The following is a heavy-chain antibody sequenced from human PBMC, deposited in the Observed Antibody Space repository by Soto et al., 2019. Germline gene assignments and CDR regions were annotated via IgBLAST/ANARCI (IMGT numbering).Heavy chain of an antibody. CDR2: INHSGST. CDR1: GGSFIAYF. Sequence: SETLSLTYAVYGGSFIAYFWTGMRQPPGQGLEWLGEINHSGSTNFNPSLKSRLTISMDTSKNQFSLQLNSVTAADTAVYYCTACIGGYYSGFDYWGQGTLVTVSS. CDR3: TACIGGYYSGFDY. V-gene: IGHV4-34*01. J-gene: IGHJ4*02. D-gene: IGHD2-15*01.